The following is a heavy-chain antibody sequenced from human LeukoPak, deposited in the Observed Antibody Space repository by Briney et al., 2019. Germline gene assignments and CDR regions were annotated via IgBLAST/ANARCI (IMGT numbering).Heavy chain of an antibody. CDR1: GFTFSGYA. CDR2: ISGSGDYT. V-gene: IGHV3-23*01. J-gene: IGHJ4*02. CDR3: AKAGITRGWSSHFDY. D-gene: IGHD6-19*01. Sequence: GGSLRLSCAVSGFTFSGYAMSWVRQAPGKGLEWVSTISGSGDYTYYADSVKGRFSISRDNSKNTLYLQMNSLRAEDTAVYYCAKAGITRGWSSHFDYWGQGTLVTVSS.